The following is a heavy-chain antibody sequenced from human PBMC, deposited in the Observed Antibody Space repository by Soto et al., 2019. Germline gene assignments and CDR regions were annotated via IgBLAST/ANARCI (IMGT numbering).Heavy chain of an antibody. CDR2: SYYSERTSYNSGST. CDR1: GDSMTSSSYY. V-gene: IGHV4-39*01. CDR3: ARHTRNQFDP. Sequence: QLQLQESGPGLVKPSETLSLTCTVSGDSMTSSSYYWGWIRQPPGKGLEWIGSSYYSERTSYNSGSTYYSPSLKSRVTISGDTSKSQFSLKLSSVTAADTAVYYCARHTRNQFDPWGQGTLVTVSS. J-gene: IGHJ5*02.